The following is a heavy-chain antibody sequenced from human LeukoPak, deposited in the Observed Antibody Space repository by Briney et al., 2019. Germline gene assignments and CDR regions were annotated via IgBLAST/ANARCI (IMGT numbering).Heavy chain of an antibody. CDR2: IIPIFGTA. D-gene: IGHD3-3*01. J-gene: IGHJ6*03. CDR3: ARVVKYDFWSGYYVEGLYYMDV. CDR1: GGTFSSYG. V-gene: IGHV1-69*06. Sequence: GASVKVSCKTSGGTFSSYGISWVRQAPGQGLEWMGGIIPIFGTANYAQKFQGRVTITADKSTSTAYMELSSLRSEDTAVYYCARVVKYDFWSGYYVEGLYYMDVWGKGTTVTVSS.